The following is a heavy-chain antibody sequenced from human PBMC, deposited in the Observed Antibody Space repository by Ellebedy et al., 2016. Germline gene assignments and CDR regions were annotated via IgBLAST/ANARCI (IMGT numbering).Heavy chain of an antibody. J-gene: IGHJ5*02. CDR1: GFTFSSYG. V-gene: IGHV3-30*18. Sequence: GESLKISCAASGFTFSSYGMHWVRQAPGKGLEWVAVISYDGSNKYYADSVKGRFTISRDNSKNTLYLQMNSLRAEDTAVYYCAKDYSWARIAAAGRLQNWFDPWGQGTLVTVSS. CDR3: AKDYSWARIAAAGRLQNWFDP. D-gene: IGHD6-13*01. CDR2: ISYDGSNK.